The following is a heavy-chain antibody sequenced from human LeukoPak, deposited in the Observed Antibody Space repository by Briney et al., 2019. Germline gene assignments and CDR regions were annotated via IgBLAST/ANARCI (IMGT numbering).Heavy chain of an antibody. CDR2: IKQDGSEK. J-gene: IGHJ4*02. D-gene: IGHD6-13*01. Sequence: PGGSLRLSCAASGFTLSSYWMSWVRQAPGKGLEWVANIKQDGSEKYYVDSVKGRFTISRDNGKNSLYLQMNSLRAEDTAVYYCARDLMGIAYRGAFYYWGQGTLITVSS. CDR3: ARDLMGIAYRGAFYY. V-gene: IGHV3-7*03. CDR1: GFTLSSYW.